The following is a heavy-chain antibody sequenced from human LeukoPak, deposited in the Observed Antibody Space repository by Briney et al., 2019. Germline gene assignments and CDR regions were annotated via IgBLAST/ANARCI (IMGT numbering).Heavy chain of an antibody. D-gene: IGHD1-14*01. J-gene: IGHJ4*02. CDR2: INPGNGDT. V-gene: IGHV1-3*03. Sequence: ASVKVSCKASGYTFTSYAMHWVRQAPGQSLEWMGCINPGNGDTKYSPEFQGRVTITSDTSATTAYMELSSLRSEDKAVYYCTLYNYWGQGTLVTVSS. CDR1: GYTFTSYA. CDR3: TLYNY.